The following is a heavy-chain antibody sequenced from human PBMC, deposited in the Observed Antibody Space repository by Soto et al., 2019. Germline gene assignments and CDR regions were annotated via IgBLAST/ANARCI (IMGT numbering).Heavy chain of an antibody. CDR1: GDSISTVDYF. J-gene: IGHJ5*01. CDR3: ARGRYCLTGRCFPNWFDS. Sequence: QVQLLESGPGLVKPSQTLSLTCSVSGDSISTVDYFWAWVRQPPGQALEYIGYIYKSATTYYNPSFESPLPTSLDTSNSKFSLNVTYLTAADTAVYFCARGRYCLTGRCFPNWFDSWGQGTLVTVS. D-gene: IGHD2-15*01. V-gene: IGHV4-30-4*01. CDR2: IYKSATT.